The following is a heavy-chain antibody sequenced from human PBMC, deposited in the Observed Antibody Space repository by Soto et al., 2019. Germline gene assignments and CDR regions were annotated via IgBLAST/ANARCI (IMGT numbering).Heavy chain of an antibody. CDR1: GYSFTSYW. CDR3: ARYPGGSGYNPNTYYFDY. Sequence: GESLKISCKGSGYSFTSYWIGWVRQMPGKGLEWMGIIYPGDSDTRYSPSFQGQVTISADKSISTAYLQWSSLKASDTAMYYCARYPGGSGYNPNTYYFDYWGQGTLVTVSS. CDR2: IYPGDSDT. J-gene: IGHJ4*02. D-gene: IGHD5-12*01. V-gene: IGHV5-51*01.